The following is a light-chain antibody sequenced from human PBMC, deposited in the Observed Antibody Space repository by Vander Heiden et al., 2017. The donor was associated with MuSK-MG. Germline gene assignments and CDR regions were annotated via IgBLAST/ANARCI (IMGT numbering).Light chain of an antibody. J-gene: IGLJ2*01. Sequence: QSVLTQPPSVSGAPGQRVTISCTGSRSNIGTGYSVQWYQQLPGTAPKLLIYGDSNRPSGVPDRFAGSKSGTSASLAITGLQAEDEADYYCQSYDNSLRGFVIFGGGTKL. CDR2: GDS. V-gene: IGLV1-40*01. CDR3: QSYDNSLRGFVI. CDR1: RSNIGTGYS.